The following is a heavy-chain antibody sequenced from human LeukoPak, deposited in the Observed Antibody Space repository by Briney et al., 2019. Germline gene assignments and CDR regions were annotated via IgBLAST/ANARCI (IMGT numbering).Heavy chain of an antibody. Sequence: PGGSLRLSCAASGFTFSSYAMSWVRQAPGKGLEWVSAISGSGGSTYYADSVKGRFTISRDNSKNTLYLQMNSLRAEDTAVYYCARVPTFGGVIVIDPPDYWGQGTLVTVSS. V-gene: IGHV3-23*01. J-gene: IGHJ4*02. CDR2: ISGSGGST. CDR3: ARVPTFGGVIVIDPPDY. D-gene: IGHD3-16*02. CDR1: GFTFSSYA.